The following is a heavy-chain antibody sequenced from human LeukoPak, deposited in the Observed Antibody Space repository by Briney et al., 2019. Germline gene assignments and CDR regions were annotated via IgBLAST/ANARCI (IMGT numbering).Heavy chain of an antibody. CDR3: VTTWGAHYWYFDL. CDR1: GFTFSSYW. V-gene: IGHV3-7*01. Sequence: GGSLRLSCTPSGFTFSSYWMSWVRQAPGKGLEWVANIKQDESEKYYVDSVKGRFTIPRDNAKNSLYLQMNNLRAEDTAVYYCVTTWGAHYWYFDLWGRGALVTVSS. J-gene: IGHJ2*01. CDR2: IKQDESEK. D-gene: IGHD1-26*01.